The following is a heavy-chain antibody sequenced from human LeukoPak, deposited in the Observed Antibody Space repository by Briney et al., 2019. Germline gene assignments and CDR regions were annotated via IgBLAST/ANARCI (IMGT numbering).Heavy chain of an antibody. J-gene: IGHJ5*02. CDR1: GGTFSSYA. CDR3: ARYGAAAGKENWFDP. V-gene: IGHV1-69*04. CDR2: IIPILGIA. D-gene: IGHD6-13*01. Sequence: GASVTVSCKASGGTFSSYAISWVRQAPGQGLEWMGRIIPILGIANYAQKFQGRVTITADKSTSTAYMELSSLRSEDTAVYYCARYGAAAGKENWFDPWGQGTLVTVSS.